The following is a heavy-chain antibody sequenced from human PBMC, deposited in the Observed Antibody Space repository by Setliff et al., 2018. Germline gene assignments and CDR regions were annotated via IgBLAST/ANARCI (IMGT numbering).Heavy chain of an antibody. CDR3: ARGSWLREYYFDY. CDR2: IDPNSGGT. J-gene: IGHJ4*02. CDR1: GYTFTGYY. Sequence: ASVKVSCKASGYTFTGYYMHWVRQAPGQGLEWMGWIDPNSGGTNYAQKFQGWVTMTRDTSISTAYMELSRLRSDDTAVYYCARGSWLREYYFDYWGQGTLVTVSS. D-gene: IGHD5-12*01. V-gene: IGHV1-2*04.